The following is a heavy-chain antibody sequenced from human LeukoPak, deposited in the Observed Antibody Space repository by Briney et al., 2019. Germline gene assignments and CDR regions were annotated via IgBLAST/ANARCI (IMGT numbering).Heavy chain of an antibody. V-gene: IGHV3-7*01. CDR2: VKQDGREK. Sequence: GGSLRLSCAASGFTFSSYWMSWVRQAPGKGLEWVANVKQDGREKHCVDSVKGRFTISRDNAKNSLYLQMNSLRVEDTAVYYCARGPGAPDSWGLGTLVTVSS. D-gene: IGHD1-26*01. J-gene: IGHJ5*01. CDR3: ARGPGAPDS. CDR1: GFTFSSYW.